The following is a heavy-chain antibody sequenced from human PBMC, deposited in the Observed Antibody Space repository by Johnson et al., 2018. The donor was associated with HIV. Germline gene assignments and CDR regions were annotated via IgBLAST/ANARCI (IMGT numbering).Heavy chain of an antibody. J-gene: IGHJ3*02. CDR3: AKRRSDYGDYDAFDI. D-gene: IGHD4-17*01. CDR1: GFTVTTKY. V-gene: IGHV3-23*04. CDR2: ISGSGGST. Sequence: VQLVESGGGLVQPGGSLRLSCAASGFTVTTKYMSWVRQAPGKGLEWVSAISGSGGSTYYADSVKGRFTISRDNSKNTLYLQMNSLRAEDTAVYYCAKRRSDYGDYDAFDIWGQGTMVTVSS.